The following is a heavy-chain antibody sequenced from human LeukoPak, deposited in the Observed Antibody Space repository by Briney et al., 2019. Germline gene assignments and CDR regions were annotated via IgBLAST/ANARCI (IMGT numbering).Heavy chain of an antibody. CDR1: GGSISSSSYY. CDR3: ARDDYSSSYYYYYYMDV. V-gene: IGHV4-39*07. CDR2: IYYSGST. Sequence: SETLSLTCTVPGGSISSSSYYWGWIRQPPGKGLEWIGSIYYSGSTYYNPSLKSRVTISVDTSKNQFSLKLSSVTAADTAVYYCARDDYSSSYYYYYYMDVWGKGTTVTVSS. J-gene: IGHJ6*03. D-gene: IGHD6-6*01.